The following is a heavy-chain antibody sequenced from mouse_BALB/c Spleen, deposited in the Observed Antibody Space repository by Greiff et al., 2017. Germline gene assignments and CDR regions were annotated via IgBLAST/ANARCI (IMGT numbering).Heavy chain of an antibody. V-gene: IGHV1S22*01. CDR3: TRSVFAY. J-gene: IGHJ3*01. CDR2: IYPGSGST. CDR1: GYTFTSYW. Sequence: LQQPGSELVRPGASVKLSCKASGYTFTSYWMHWVKQRPGQGLEWIGNIYPGSGSTNYDEKFKSKATLTVDTSSSTAYMQLSSLTSEDSAVYYCTRSVFAYWGQGTLVTVSA.